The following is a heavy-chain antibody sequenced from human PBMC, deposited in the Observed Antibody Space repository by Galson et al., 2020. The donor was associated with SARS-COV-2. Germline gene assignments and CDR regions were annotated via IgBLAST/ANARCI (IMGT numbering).Heavy chain of an antibody. Sequence: TGGSLRLSCAASGFTFSSYWMSWVRQAPGKGLEWVANIKQDGSEKYYVDSVKGRFTISRDNAKNSLYLQMNSLRAEDTSVYYCARDAGYCTQCLVYAHDYLGPRTLVTVSS. D-gene: IGHD2-8*01. CDR1: GFTFSSYW. CDR3: ARDAGYCTQCLVYAHDY. J-gene: IGHJ4*02. CDR2: IKQDGSEK. V-gene: IGHV3-7*01.